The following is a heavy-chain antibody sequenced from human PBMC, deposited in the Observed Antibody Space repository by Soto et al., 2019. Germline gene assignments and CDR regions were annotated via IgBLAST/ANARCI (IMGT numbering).Heavy chain of an antibody. CDR2: IHHSGTT. J-gene: IGHJ4*02. V-gene: IGHV4-4*02. D-gene: IGHD3-22*01. CDR3: ARHIAMSTMRGCDS. CDR1: GGSISSNW. Sequence: QVQLQESGPGLVKPSETLSLTCDVSGGSISSNWWSWVRQPPGKGLEWIGEIHHSGTTNYNPSLKSRVTMSVDKSENQISLNLNSVTAADTAVYYCARHIAMSTMRGCDSWGQGTLVTVSS.